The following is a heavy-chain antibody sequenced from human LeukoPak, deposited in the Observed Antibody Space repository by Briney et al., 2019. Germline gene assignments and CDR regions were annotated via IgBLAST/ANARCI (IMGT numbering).Heavy chain of an antibody. D-gene: IGHD2-2*02. CDR2: IYTSGST. CDR1: GGSISGGSYY. J-gene: IGHJ5*02. V-gene: IGHV4-61*02. Sequence: SQTLSLTCTVSGGSISGGSYYWSWIRQPAGEGLEWIGRIYTSGSTNYNPSLKSRVTISVDTSKNQFSLKLSSVTAADTAVYYCAREGGRSVVVPAAITWFDPWGQGTLVTVSS. CDR3: AREGGRSVVVPAAITWFDP.